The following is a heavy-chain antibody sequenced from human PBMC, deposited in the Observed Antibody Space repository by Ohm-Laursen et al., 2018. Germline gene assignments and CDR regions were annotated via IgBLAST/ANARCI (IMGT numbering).Heavy chain of an antibody. J-gene: IGHJ4*02. CDR3: AKADDGMEWLPPSFDY. D-gene: IGHD3-3*01. CDR1: GFTFSTYS. CDR2: ISDGGGRT. Sequence: GSLRLSCTASGFTFSTYSMTWVRQGPGEALECVSSISDGGGRTYYADSVKGWFTISRDNSKNTLYLQMSSLSAEDTAVYYCAKADDGMEWLPPSFDYWGQGTLVTVSS. V-gene: IGHV3-23*01.